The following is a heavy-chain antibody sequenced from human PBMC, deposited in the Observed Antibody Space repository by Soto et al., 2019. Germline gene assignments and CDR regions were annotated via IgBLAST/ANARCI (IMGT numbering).Heavy chain of an antibody. CDR2: VYYAGST. Sequence: VQLQESGPGLVKPSDTLSLTCSVSGGSIGAFAWSWIRQPPGKGLEWIGCVYYAGSTNYNPSLKSRSSIFLDSSKHQFSLTRTSLTAADTALYFCARGDGYDYGDWFDSWGQGNLVIVSS. CDR1: GGSIGAFA. CDR3: ARGDGYDYGDWFDS. D-gene: IGHD5-12*01. J-gene: IGHJ5*01. V-gene: IGHV4-59*01.